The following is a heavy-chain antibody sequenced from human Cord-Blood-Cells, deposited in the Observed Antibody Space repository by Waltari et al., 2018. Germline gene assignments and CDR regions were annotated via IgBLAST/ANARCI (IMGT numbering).Heavy chain of an antibody. CDR2: IYTSGST. J-gene: IGHJ6*02. CDR1: GGSISRGRYY. D-gene: IGHD5-18*01. Sequence: QVQLQESGPGLVKPSQTLSLTCTVSGGSISRGRYYWSWVRPPAGKGLEWIGYIYTSGSTNYNPSLKSRVTISVDTSKNQFSLKLSSVTAADTAVYYCASSYGSYYYYYGMDVWGQGTTVTVSS. V-gene: IGHV4-61*09. CDR3: ASSYGSYYYYYGMDV.